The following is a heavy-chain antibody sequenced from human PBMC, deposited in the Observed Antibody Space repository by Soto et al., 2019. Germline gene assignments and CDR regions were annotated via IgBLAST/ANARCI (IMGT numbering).Heavy chain of an antibody. D-gene: IGHD2-8*01. V-gene: IGHV4-34*01. CDR1: AGSFSGYY. J-gene: IGHJ6*02. CDR3: ARKRVSLMVYALYYYYGMDV. CDR2: INHSGST. Sequence: PSETLSLTCAVDAGSFSGYYWSWIRQPPGKGLEWIGEINHSGSTNYNPSLKSRVAISVDTSKNQFSLKLSSVTAADTAVYYCARKRVSLMVYALYYYYGMDVWGQGTTVTVSS.